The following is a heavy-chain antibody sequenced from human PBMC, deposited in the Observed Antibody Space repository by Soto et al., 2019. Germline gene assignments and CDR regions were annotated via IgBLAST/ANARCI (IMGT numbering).Heavy chain of an antibody. D-gene: IGHD1-26*01. CDR1: GGSIGSSGSS. CDR3: ASPRQLNYAFSSGKYALAY. Sequence: PAGTLALTCTVSGGSIGSSGSSWGWVRQPPGKGLEWIVSFYYTGGTYSTYYNPSLKSRVTISVDTSKRQFSLNLRSVTAADTAVYYCASPRQLNYAFSSGKYALAYCSPLNLVT. V-gene: IGHV4-39*01. CDR2: FYYTGGT. J-gene: IGHJ4*02.